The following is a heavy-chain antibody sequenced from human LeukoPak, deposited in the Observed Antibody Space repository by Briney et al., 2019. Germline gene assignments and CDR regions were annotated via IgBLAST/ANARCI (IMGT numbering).Heavy chain of an antibody. V-gene: IGHV1-2*02. D-gene: IGHD6-13*01. Sequence: ASVKVSGKASGYTFTGHYVHWVRQAPGQGLEWMGWINGNTGDTNYAQRFQGRVTMIRETSISTMYMELSRLRSDDTAVYYCAREYSSSLFDYWGQGTLVTVSS. CDR2: INGNTGDT. CDR3: AREYSSSLFDY. CDR1: GYTFTGHY. J-gene: IGHJ4*02.